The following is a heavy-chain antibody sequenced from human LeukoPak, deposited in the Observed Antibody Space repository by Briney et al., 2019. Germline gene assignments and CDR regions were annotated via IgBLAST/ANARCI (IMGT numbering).Heavy chain of an antibody. D-gene: IGHD3-10*01. V-gene: IGHV3-23*01. CDR3: AGRRLGVGLEY. CDR2: ISGSGGST. J-gene: IGHJ4*02. Sequence: GGSLRLSCAASGFTFSSYVMSWVRQAPGKGLEWVSAISGSGGSTYYADSVKGRFTISRDNSKNTLYLQMNSLRAEDTAVYYCAGRRLGVGLEYWGQGTLVTVSP. CDR1: GFTFSSYV.